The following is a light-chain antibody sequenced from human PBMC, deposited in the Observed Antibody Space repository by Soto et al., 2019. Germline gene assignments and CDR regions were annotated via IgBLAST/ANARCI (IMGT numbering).Light chain of an antibody. CDR1: QSVPNNY. CDR3: QQYGSSPLWT. V-gene: IGKV3-20*01. CDR2: AAY. J-gene: IGKJ1*01. Sequence: EIVLTQSPDTLYLSTGERATISCRASQSVPNNYLAWYLQKPGQAPKVLIYAAYNRATGIPDRFSGSGSGTDFTLTISRLEPEDFAVYYCQQYGSSPLWTFGQGTRWIS.